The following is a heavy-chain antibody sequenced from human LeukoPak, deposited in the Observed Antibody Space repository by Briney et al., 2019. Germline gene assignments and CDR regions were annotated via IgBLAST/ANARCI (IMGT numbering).Heavy chain of an antibody. D-gene: IGHD6-19*01. J-gene: IGHJ4*02. CDR1: GGSISSRTYY. CDR2: IYYSGST. Sequence: SETLSLTCTVSGGSISSRTYYWGWIRQPPGKGLEWIGSIYYSGSTYYNPSLKSRVTISVDTSKNQFSLKLSSATAADTAVYYCARGGWYYDCWGQGTLVTVSS. CDR3: ARGGWYYDC. V-gene: IGHV4-39*07.